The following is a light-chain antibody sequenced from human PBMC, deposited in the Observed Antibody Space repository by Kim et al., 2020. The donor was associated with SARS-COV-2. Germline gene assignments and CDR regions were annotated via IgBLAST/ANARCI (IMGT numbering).Light chain of an antibody. CDR1: SGSSASND. CDR3: QSFDSSTHSWV. V-gene: IGLV6-57*03. CDR2: END. J-gene: IGLJ3*02. Sequence: TVTISRTRSSGSSASNDVQWYQQRPGSAPTTMIYENDRRPSGVPDRFSGSIDSSSNSASLTISGLKTEDEADYSCQSFDSSTHSWVFGGGTQLTVL.